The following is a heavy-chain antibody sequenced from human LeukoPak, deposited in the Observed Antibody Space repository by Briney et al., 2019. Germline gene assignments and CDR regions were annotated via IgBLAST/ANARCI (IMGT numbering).Heavy chain of an antibody. V-gene: IGHV3-48*01. CDR3: ATPFDY. Sequence: GESLRLSCAASGFTFSSYPMSWVRQAPGKGLEWVSYIDSSSSTIYYADSVKGRFTISRDNAKNSLYLQMNSLRAEDTAVYYCATPFDYWGQGTLVTVSS. J-gene: IGHJ4*02. CDR2: IDSSSSTI. CDR1: GFTFSSYP.